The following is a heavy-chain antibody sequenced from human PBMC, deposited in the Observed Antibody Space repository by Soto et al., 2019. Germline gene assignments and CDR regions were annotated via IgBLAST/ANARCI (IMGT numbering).Heavy chain of an antibody. J-gene: IGHJ5*02. D-gene: IGHD4-17*01. V-gene: IGHV4-30-4*01. CDR1: GGSISSGDYY. CDR2: IYYSGST. Sequence: TLSLTCTVSGGSISSGDYYWSWIRQPPGKGLEWIGYIYYSGSTYYNPSLKSRVTISVDTSKSQFSLKLSSVTAADTAVYYCARAHDYVSWFDPWGQGTLVTVSS. CDR3: ARAHDYVSWFDP.